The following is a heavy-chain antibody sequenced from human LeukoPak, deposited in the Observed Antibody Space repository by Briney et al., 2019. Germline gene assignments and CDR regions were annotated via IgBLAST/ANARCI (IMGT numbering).Heavy chain of an antibody. J-gene: IGHJ4*02. D-gene: IGHD2-2*02. CDR2: IRYDGSNK. V-gene: IGHV3-30*02. CDR3: AKVWANCCSSTSCYTGEDY. Sequence: GGSLRLSCAASGFTFSSYGMHWVRQAPGKGLEWVAFIRYDGSNKYYADSVKGRFTISRDNSKNTLYLQMNSLRAEDTAVYYCAKVWANCCSSTSCYTGEDYWGQGTLVTVSS. CDR1: GFTFSSYG.